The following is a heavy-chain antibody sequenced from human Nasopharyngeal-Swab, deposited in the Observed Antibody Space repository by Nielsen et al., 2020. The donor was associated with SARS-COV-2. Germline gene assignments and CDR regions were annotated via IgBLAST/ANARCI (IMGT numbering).Heavy chain of an antibody. D-gene: IGHD1-1*01. CDR3: ARGTPFDY. CDR2: ISYSGST. V-gene: IGHV4-59*06. CDR1: GGSISSYY. J-gene: IGHJ4*02. Sequence: SETLSLTCTVSGGSISSYYWTWIRQHPGKGLEWIGYISYSGSTYYNPSLKSRVTISLDASNNQFSLRLSSVTAADTAMFYCARGTPFDYWGQGILVTVSS.